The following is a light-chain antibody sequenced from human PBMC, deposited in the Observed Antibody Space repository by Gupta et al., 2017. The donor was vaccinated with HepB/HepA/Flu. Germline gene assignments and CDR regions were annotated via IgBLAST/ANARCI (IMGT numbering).Light chain of an antibody. V-gene: IGKV1-39*01. CDR1: QSISSY. CDR3: QQSDSNLTWT. CDR2: AAS. J-gene: IGKJ1*01. Sequence: DIQMTQSPSSLSASVGDRVTITCRASQSISSYLNWYQQKPGKAPKLLIYAASSWQSGVPSRFSGSGYGTDLTLTISSRQPEDFAAYYCQQSDSNLTWTFGQGTKVEIK.